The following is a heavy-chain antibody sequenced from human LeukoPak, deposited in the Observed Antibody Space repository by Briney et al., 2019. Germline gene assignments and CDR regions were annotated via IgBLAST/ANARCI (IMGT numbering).Heavy chain of an antibody. CDR3: AREPGRYYFDY. Sequence: GGSLRLSCAASGFTFSSYAMRWVRQAPGKGLEWVAVISYDGSNKYYADSVKGRFTISRDNSKNTLYLQMNSLRAEDTAVYYCAREPGRYYFDYWGQGTLVTVSS. CDR1: GFTFSSYA. J-gene: IGHJ4*02. CDR2: ISYDGSNK. D-gene: IGHD1-14*01. V-gene: IGHV3-30-3*01.